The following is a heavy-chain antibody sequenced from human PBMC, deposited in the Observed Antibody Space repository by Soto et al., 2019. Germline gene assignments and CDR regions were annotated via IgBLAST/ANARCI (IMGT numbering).Heavy chain of an antibody. J-gene: IGHJ4*02. CDR2: ISHDGNRQ. V-gene: IGHV3-30*18. CDR1: GFSSSTVG. CDR3: AKDRGYVNSPFDL. D-gene: IGHD6-25*01. Sequence: GGSLRLSCEASGFSSSTVGMHWVRQAPGKGLEWTVLISHDGNRQFYAESVKGRFSVSRDNSKKTVSLQMNGLRPEDTAIYYCAKDRGYVNSPFDLWGQGTLVTV.